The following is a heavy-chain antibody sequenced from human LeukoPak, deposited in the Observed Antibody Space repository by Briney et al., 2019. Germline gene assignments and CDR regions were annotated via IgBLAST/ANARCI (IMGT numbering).Heavy chain of an antibody. D-gene: IGHD3-22*01. CDR1: GFTFSSYA. CDR3: AKDLNGYYYDSSGYDSGFDY. J-gene: IGHJ4*02. V-gene: IGHV3-30-3*01. CDR2: ISYDGSNK. Sequence: GSLRLSCAASGFTFSSYAMHWVRHAPGKGLEWVAVISYDGSNKYYADSVKGRFTISRDNSKNTLYLQMNSLRAEDTAVYYCAKDLNGYYYDSSGYDSGFDYWGQGTLVTVSS.